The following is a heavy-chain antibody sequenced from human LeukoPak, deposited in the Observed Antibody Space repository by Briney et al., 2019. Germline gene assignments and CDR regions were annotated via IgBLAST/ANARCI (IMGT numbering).Heavy chain of an antibody. J-gene: IGHJ4*02. CDR2: ISTSGSVI. V-gene: IGHV3-48*03. CDR1: GFTFSSYE. Sequence: PGGSLRLSCAASGFTFSSYEMNWVRQAPGKGLEWVSYISTSGSVIHYADSVKGRFTISRDNTKNSLYLQMNSLRAEDTAMYYCARDFSGWYFFDYWGQGTLVTVSS. D-gene: IGHD6-19*01. CDR3: ARDFSGWYFFDY.